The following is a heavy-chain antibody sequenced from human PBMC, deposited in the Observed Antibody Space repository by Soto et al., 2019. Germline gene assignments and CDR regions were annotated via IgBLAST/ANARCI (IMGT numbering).Heavy chain of an antibody. V-gene: IGHV4-59*01. D-gene: IGHD5-18*01. CDR1: GGSIRSYY. Sequence: LSLTCTVSGGSIRSYYWSWIRQPPGKGLEWIGYIYYSGSTDYNPSLKSRVTISVDTSKNQFSLKLRSVTAADTAVYYCARDSYNFDDWGQGILVTVSS. CDR3: ARDSYNFDD. J-gene: IGHJ4*02. CDR2: IYYSGST.